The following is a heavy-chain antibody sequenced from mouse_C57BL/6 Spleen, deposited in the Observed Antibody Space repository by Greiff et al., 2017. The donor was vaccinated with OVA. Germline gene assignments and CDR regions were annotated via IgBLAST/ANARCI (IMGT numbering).Heavy chain of an antibody. V-gene: IGHV5-17*01. CDR1: GFTFSDYG. J-gene: IGHJ4*01. Sequence: EVKLVESGGGLVKPGGSLKLSCAASGFTFSDYGMHWVRQAPEKGLEWVAYISSGSSTIYYADTVKGRFTISRDNAKNTLFLQMTSLRSEDTAMYYCARRWLQYAMDYWGQGTSVTVSS. CDR2: ISSGSSTI. D-gene: IGHD2-3*01. CDR3: ARRWLQYAMDY.